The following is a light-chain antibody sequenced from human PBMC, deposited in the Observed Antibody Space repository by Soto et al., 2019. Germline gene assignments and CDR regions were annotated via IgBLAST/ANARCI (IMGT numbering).Light chain of an antibody. CDR3: QHYYTTPRT. Sequence: DIVMAQSPDSLAVSLGERATINCKSSQSILYSPNNKNYLAWYQQKPGQPPQLLIYWASTRASGVPDRFSGSGSGTDFTLTISSLQAEDVAVYYCQHYYTTPRTFGQGTKVEI. J-gene: IGKJ1*01. CDR1: QSILYSPNNKNY. V-gene: IGKV4-1*01. CDR2: WAS.